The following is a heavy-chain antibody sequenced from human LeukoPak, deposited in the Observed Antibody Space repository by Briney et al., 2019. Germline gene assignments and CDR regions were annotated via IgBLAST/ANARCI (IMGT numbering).Heavy chain of an antibody. CDR3: ARDRKYCTSGVCYYYFDY. J-gene: IGHJ4*02. D-gene: IGHD2-8*01. Sequence: GGSLRLSCAASGFSFSPYGMHWVRQAPGRGLEWLTYISHDGNNEYYADSVKGRFTISRDNSKNTLYLQMSSLRAEDTAEYYCARDRKYCTSGVCYYYFDYWGQGTLVTVSS. CDR1: GFSFSPYG. CDR2: ISHDGNNE. V-gene: IGHV3-33*05.